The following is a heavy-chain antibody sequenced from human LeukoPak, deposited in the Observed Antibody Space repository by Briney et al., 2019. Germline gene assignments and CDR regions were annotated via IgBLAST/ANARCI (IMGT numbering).Heavy chain of an antibody. CDR1: GYSISSGYY. Sequence: SETLSLACTVSGYSISSGYYWGWIRQPPGKGLERIGSIYHSGSTYYNPSLKSRVTISVDTSKNQFSLKLSSVTAADTAVYYCARGPAELTYFDYWGQGTLVTVSS. CDR2: IYHSGST. V-gene: IGHV4-38-2*02. CDR3: ARGPAELTYFDY. J-gene: IGHJ4*02. D-gene: IGHD6-13*01.